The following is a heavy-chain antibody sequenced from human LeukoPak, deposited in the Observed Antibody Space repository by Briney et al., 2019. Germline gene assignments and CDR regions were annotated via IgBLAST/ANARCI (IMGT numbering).Heavy chain of an antibody. V-gene: IGHV4-39*01. CDR2: IYYSGST. J-gene: IGHJ5*02. CDR1: GGSISSSSYY. Sequence: SETLSLTCTVSGGSISSSSYYWGWIRQPPGKGLEWIGSIYYSGSTYYNPSLKSRVTISVDTSKNQFSLKLSSVTAADTAVYYCAMRPDTQLVRGEAGSFDPWGQGTLVTVSS. D-gene: IGHD6-6*01. CDR3: AMRPDTQLVRGEAGSFDP.